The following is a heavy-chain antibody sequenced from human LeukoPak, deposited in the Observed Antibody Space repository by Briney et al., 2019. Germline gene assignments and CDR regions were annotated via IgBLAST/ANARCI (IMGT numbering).Heavy chain of an antibody. Sequence: PGGPLRLSCAASGFTFSTYAMSWVRQAPGKGLEWASGISISGGSSYYADSVKGRFTISRDNSKNTLYLQMNRLRAEDTAVYYCAKDRDLLFAHCWFDLWGQGTLVTVSS. J-gene: IGHJ5*02. D-gene: IGHD3-10*01. CDR2: ISISGGSS. V-gene: IGHV3-23*01. CDR3: AKDRDLLFAHCWFDL. CDR1: GFTFSTYA.